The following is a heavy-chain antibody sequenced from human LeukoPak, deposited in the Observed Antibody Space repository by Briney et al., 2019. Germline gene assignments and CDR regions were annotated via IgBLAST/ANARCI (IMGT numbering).Heavy chain of an antibody. V-gene: IGHV1-69*04. CDR2: IIPILGIA. CDR1: GGTFSSYA. D-gene: IGHD4-17*01. J-gene: IGHJ6*02. CDR3: ARDRDYGDQEYYYGMDV. Sequence: ASVKVSRKASGGTFSSYAISWVRQAPGQGLEWMGRIIPILGIANYAQKFQGRVTITADKSTSTAYMELSSLRSEDTAVYYCARDRDYGDQEYYYGMDVWGQGTTVTVSS.